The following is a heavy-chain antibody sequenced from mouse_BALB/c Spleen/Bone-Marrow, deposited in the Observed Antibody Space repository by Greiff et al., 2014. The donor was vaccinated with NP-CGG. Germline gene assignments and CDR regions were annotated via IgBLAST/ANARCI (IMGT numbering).Heavy chain of an antibody. CDR1: GYTFTSYV. J-gene: IGHJ4*01. Sequence: EVQLQQSGPELVKPGASVKMSCKASGYTFTSYVMHWVKQKPGQGLEWIGYINPYNDGTKYNEKFKGKATLTSDKSSSTAYMELSSLTSEDSAVYYCARKVWYYAMDYWSQGTSVTVSS. CDR2: INPYNDGT. D-gene: IGHD2-10*02. CDR3: ARKVWYYAMDY. V-gene: IGHV1-14*01.